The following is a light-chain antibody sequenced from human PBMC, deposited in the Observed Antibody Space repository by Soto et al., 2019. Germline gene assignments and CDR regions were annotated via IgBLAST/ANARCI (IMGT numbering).Light chain of an antibody. V-gene: IGKV1-12*01. Sequence: IQMTQSPSSLSASLGDVVTIXXRASQDVRTWLAWYQQTPGKAPKVXIHAASKLQSGVPSRFSGSGSGTHFTLTINNLQPEDFATYYCQQVNDFPLTFGPGTKVDIK. CDR1: QDVRTW. J-gene: IGKJ3*01. CDR2: AAS. CDR3: QQVNDFPLT.